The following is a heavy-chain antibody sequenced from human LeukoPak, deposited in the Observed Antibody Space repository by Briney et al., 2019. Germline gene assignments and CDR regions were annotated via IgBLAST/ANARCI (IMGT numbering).Heavy chain of an antibody. D-gene: IGHD5-18*01. Sequence: PGGSLRHSCAASGFTFTSYGMSWGRQAPGEGREWDSYINSCSSSNYYADSVKGRFTISRDNAKKSLYMQLNSMRAEDTAVYYCARGPWGYSYGSEHHDAFDIWGQGTMVTVFS. CDR3: ARGPWGYSYGSEHHDAFDI. CDR2: INSCSSSN. J-gene: IGHJ3*02. CDR1: GFTFTSYG. V-gene: IGHV3-48*04.